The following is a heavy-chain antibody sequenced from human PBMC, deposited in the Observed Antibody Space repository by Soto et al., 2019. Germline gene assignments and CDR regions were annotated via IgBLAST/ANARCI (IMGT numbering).Heavy chain of an antibody. V-gene: IGHV4-61*01. J-gene: IGHJ5*02. CDR1: GGSVSSGSYY. D-gene: IGHD3-22*01. CDR3: ARNRRSSGYLNWFDP. Sequence: KPSETLSLTCTVSGGSVSSGSYYWSWIRQPPGKGLEWIGYVYYSGSTNYNPSLKSRLTISVDTSKNQFSLKLSSVTAADTAVYYCARNRRSSGYLNWFDPWGQGTLVTVS. CDR2: VYYSGST.